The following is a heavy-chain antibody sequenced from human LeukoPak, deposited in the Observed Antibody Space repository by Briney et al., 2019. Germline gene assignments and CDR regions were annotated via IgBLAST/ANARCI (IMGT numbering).Heavy chain of an antibody. V-gene: IGHV1-18*01. Sequence: ASVKVSCKASGYSFTNYGITWVRQAPGQGLEWMGWISPYNGKTNYAQKLQGRVTMTRDTSTSTAYMELRSLRSDDTAVYYCATYSAAGRTYYFDYWGQGALVTVSS. CDR1: GYSFTNYG. J-gene: IGHJ4*02. CDR3: ATYSAAGRTYYFDY. CDR2: ISPYNGKT. D-gene: IGHD6-13*01.